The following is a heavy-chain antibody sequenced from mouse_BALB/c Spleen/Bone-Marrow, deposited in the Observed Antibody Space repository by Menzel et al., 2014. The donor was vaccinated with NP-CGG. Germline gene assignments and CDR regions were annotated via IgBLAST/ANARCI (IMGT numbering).Heavy chain of an antibody. CDR1: GFNIKDTY. J-gene: IGHJ1*01. V-gene: IGHV14-3*02. CDR3: ATMITDWYFDV. CDR2: IDLANGNT. Sequence: VQLQQSGAELVKPGASVKLSCTASGFNIKDTYMHWVKQRPEQGLEWIGRIDLANGNTKYDPKFQGKATITADTSSNTAYLQLSSLTSEDTAVYYCATMITDWYFDVWGAGTTVTVSS. D-gene: IGHD2-4*01.